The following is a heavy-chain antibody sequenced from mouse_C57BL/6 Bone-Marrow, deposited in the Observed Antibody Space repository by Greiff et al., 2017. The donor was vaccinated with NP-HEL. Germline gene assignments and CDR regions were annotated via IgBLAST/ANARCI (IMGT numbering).Heavy chain of an antibody. CDR1: GYSFTGYF. D-gene: IGHD2-3*01. CDR3: ARWDGYYPSWFAY. V-gene: IGHV1-20*01. J-gene: IGHJ3*01. CDR2: INPYNGDT. Sequence: EVQLQQSGPELVKPGDSVKISCKASGYSFTGYFMNWVMQSHGKSLEWIGRINPYNGDTFYNQKFKGKATLTVDKSSSTAHMELRSLTSEDSAVYYCARWDGYYPSWFAYWGQGTLVTVSA.